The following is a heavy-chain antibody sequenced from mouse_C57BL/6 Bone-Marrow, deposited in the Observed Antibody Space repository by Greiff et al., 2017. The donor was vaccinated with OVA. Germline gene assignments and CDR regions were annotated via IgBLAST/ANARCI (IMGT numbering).Heavy chain of an antibody. J-gene: IGHJ3*01. V-gene: IGHV1-50*01. CDR3: ASPVFAY. CDR1: GYTFTSYW. CDR2: IDPSDSYT. Sequence: QVQLQQPGAELVKPGASVKLSCKASGYTFTSYWMQWVKQRPGQGLEWIGEIDPSDSYTNYNQKFKGKATLTVDTSSSTAYMQLNSLTSEDSAVYYCASPVFAYWGQGTLVTVSA.